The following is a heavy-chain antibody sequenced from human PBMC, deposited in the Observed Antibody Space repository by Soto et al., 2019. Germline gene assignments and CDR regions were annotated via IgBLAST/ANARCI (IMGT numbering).Heavy chain of an antibody. D-gene: IGHD2-2*01. J-gene: IGHJ4*02. CDR2: ISSSSSYI. CDR1: GFIYISVG. Sequence: VGSLILCWSATGFIYISVGMNWVRQAPGKGLEWVSSISSSSSYIYYADSVKGRFTISRDNAKNSLYLQMNSLRAEDTAVYYCARTSPALDYWGQGTLVTVSS. CDR3: ARTSPALDY. V-gene: IGHV3-21*01.